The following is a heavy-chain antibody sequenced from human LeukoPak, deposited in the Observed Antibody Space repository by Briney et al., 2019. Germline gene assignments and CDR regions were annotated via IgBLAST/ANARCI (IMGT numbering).Heavy chain of an antibody. CDR1: GFTFSSYG. V-gene: IGHV3-30*18. CDR2: ISYDGSNK. J-gene: IGHJ3*02. CDR3: AKYYNSGWGNAFDI. D-gene: IGHD6-19*01. Sequence: GGSLRLSCAASGFTFSSYGMHWVRQAPGKGLEWVAVISYDGSNKYYADSVKGRFTISRDNSKSTLYLQMNSLRAEYTAVYYCAKYYNSGWGNAFDIWGQGTMVTVSS.